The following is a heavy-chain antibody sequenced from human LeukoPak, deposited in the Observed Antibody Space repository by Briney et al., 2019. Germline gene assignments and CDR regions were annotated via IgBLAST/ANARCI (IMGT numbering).Heavy chain of an antibody. D-gene: IGHD6-19*01. V-gene: IGHV3-23*01. Sequence: PGGSLRLSCAASGFTFSIYAMSWVRQAPGKGLEWVSAISGGGVTTYYADSVKGRFTISRDNSKNALYLQMNSLRAEDTAVYYCAREEKRIAVAGTVLAKGTIDYWGQGTLVTVSS. CDR2: ISGGGVTT. CDR3: AREEKRIAVAGTVLAKGTIDY. J-gene: IGHJ4*02. CDR1: GFTFSIYA.